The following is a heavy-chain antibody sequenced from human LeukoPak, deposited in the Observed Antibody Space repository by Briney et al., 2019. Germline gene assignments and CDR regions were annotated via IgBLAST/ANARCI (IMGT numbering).Heavy chain of an antibody. V-gene: IGHV3-33*01. Sequence: GGSLRLSCAASGFTFSSYGMHWVRQAPGKGLEWVAVIWYDGTNKYYADSVKGRFTISRDNSENTLYLQMNSLRAEDTAVYYCARDESPYSSSWPDYWGQGTLVTVSS. CDR3: ARDESPYSSSWPDY. D-gene: IGHD6-13*01. J-gene: IGHJ4*02. CDR2: IWYDGTNK. CDR1: GFTFSSYG.